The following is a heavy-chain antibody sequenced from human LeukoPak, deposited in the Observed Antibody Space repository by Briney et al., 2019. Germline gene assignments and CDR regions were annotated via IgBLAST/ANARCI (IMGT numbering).Heavy chain of an antibody. D-gene: IGHD2-2*01. V-gene: IGHV3-33*01. CDR1: GFTFSSFG. Sequence: GGSLRLSCAASGFTFSSFGFNWVRQAPGKGLEWVAVVWSDANSKYYGNSVKGRFTISRDNSKNTLYLHMNRLIAEDTAIYYCARGGALGVARADQYYFDNWGQGTLVTVSS. J-gene: IGHJ4*02. CDR3: ARGGALGVARADQYYFDN. CDR2: VWSDANSK.